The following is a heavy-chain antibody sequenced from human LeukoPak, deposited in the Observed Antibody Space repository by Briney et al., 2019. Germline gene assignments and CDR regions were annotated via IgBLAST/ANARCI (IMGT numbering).Heavy chain of an antibody. Sequence: GGSLRLSCAASGFTFDDYAMHWVRQAPGKGLEWVSGISWNSGSIGYADSVKGRFTISRDNAKNSLYLQMNSLRAEDMALYYCAKGFIAARETYFDYWGQGILVTVSS. CDR3: AKGFIAARETYFDY. J-gene: IGHJ4*02. CDR1: GFTFDDYA. CDR2: ISWNSGSI. D-gene: IGHD6-6*01. V-gene: IGHV3-9*03.